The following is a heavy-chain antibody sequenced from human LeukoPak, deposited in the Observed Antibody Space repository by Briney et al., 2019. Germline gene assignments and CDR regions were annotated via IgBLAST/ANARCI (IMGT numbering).Heavy chain of an antibody. J-gene: IGHJ6*02. V-gene: IGHV4-4*02. CDR1: GDSISTNHW. Sequence: SETLSLTCAVSGDSISTNHWWSWVRQPPGKGLEWIGEINHSGSTNYNPSLKSRVTISVDTSKNQFSLKLSSVTAADTAVYYCARGTGNEAYIVATMGDYYYGMDVWGQGTTVTVSS. D-gene: IGHD5-12*01. CDR3: ARGTGNEAYIVATMGDYYYGMDV. CDR2: INHSGST.